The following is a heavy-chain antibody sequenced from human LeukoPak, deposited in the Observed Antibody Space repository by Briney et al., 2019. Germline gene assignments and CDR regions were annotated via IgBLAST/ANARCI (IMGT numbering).Heavy chain of an antibody. V-gene: IGHV3-21*01. D-gene: IGHD5-18*01. Sequence: TGGSLRLSCAASGFTFSSYSMNWVRQAPGKGLEWVSSISSSSSYIYYADSVKGRFTISRDNAKNSLYLQMNSLRAEDTDVYYCARCVDTAMVDYWGQGTLVTVSS. J-gene: IGHJ4*02. CDR3: ARCVDTAMVDY. CDR2: ISSSSSYI. CDR1: GFTFSSYS.